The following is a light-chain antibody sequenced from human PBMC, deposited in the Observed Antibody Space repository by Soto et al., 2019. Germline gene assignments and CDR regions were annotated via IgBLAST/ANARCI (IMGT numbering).Light chain of an antibody. CDR2: DVN. CDR3: CSYAGSSTWV. CDR1: SSDVGSYNL. Sequence: QSALTQPASVSGSPGQSITISCTGTSSDVGSYNLVSWYQQHPGKAPKLVIYDVNKRPSGVSNRFSGSKSGNTASLTISGLQAEDEAEYYCCSYAGSSTWVFGGGTKLTVL. V-gene: IGLV2-23*02. J-gene: IGLJ3*02.